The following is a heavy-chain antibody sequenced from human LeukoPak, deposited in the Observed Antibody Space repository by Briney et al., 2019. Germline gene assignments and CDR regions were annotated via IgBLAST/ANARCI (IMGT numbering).Heavy chain of an antibody. Sequence: SGTLSLTCAVSGFSISTSNLWSCVRHPPGKGLEWSGEIYNSGSTNYNPSLKSRVTISVDKSKDQFSLKLSSVTAADTAVYYCARVLTEGLGSFWYFDLWGRGTLVTVSS. CDR1: GFSISTSNL. J-gene: IGHJ2*01. V-gene: IGHV4-4*02. CDR2: IYNSGST. D-gene: IGHD3-9*01. CDR3: ARVLTEGLGSFWYFDL.